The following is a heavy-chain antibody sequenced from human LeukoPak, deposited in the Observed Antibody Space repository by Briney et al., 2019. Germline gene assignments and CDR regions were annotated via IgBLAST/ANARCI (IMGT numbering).Heavy chain of an antibody. V-gene: IGHV3-30*18. CDR3: AKDGYNLLNYYYYMDV. CDR2: ISYDESYK. Sequence: GGSLRLSCAASGFTFSSYGMHWVRQAPGKGLEWVAVISYDESYKYYGDSVKGRFTISRDNSKNTVYLQMNSLRAEDTAVYHCAKDGYNLLNYYYYMDVWGKGTTVTISS. D-gene: IGHD5-24*01. J-gene: IGHJ6*03. CDR1: GFTFSSYG.